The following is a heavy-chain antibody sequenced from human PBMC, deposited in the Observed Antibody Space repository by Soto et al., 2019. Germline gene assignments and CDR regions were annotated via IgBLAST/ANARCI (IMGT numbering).Heavy chain of an antibody. J-gene: IGHJ4*02. CDR1: GYTFTSYY. Sequence: GASVKVSCKASGYTFTSYYMHWVRQAPGQGLEWMGIINPSGGSTSYAQKFQGRVTMTRDTSTSTVYMELSSLRSEDTAVYYCARDIVVVVAALFPGGYWGQGTLVTVSS. CDR3: ARDIVVVVAALFPGGY. V-gene: IGHV1-46*03. CDR2: INPSGGST. D-gene: IGHD2-15*01.